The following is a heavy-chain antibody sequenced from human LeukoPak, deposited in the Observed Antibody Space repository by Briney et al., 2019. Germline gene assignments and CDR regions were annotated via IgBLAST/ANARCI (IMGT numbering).Heavy chain of an antibody. J-gene: IGHJ3*02. CDR3: ARGGSSDVFDI. CDR1: GFTLISYW. CDR2: IKQDGSEK. Sequence: AGGSLRLSCAASGFTLISYWMTWVRQAPGKGLEWVANIKQDGSEKYYVDSVKGRFTISRDNAKNTLYLQMNSLRAEDTAVYYCARGGSSDVFDIWGQGTLVTVSS. V-gene: IGHV3-7*03.